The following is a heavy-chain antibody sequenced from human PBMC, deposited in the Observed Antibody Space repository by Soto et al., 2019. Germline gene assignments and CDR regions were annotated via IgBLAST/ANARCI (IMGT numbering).Heavy chain of an antibody. Sequence: QVQLVESGGGVVQPGRSLRLSCAASGFTFSSYGMHWVRQAPGKGLEWVAVISYDGSNKYYVDSVKGRFTISRDNSKNTLYLQMNSLRAEDTAVYYCAKDLTIFGVVDYGMDVWGQGTTVTVSS. V-gene: IGHV3-30*18. CDR3: AKDLTIFGVVDYGMDV. D-gene: IGHD3-3*01. CDR1: GFTFSSYG. J-gene: IGHJ6*02. CDR2: ISYDGSNK.